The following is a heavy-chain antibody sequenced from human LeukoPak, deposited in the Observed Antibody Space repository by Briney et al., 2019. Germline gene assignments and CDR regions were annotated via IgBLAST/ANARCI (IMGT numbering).Heavy chain of an antibody. CDR1: GYTFTGYY. D-gene: IGHD6-13*01. V-gene: IGHV1-2*02. Sequence: ASVKVSCKASGYTFTGYYIHWVRQAPGQGLEWMGWVNPNSGGTNYAQKFQGRVTMTRDTSISTAYMELSRLRSDDTAVYYCASPAGYSSSWAFDYWGQGTLVTVSS. CDR2: VNPNSGGT. J-gene: IGHJ4*02. CDR3: ASPAGYSSSWAFDY.